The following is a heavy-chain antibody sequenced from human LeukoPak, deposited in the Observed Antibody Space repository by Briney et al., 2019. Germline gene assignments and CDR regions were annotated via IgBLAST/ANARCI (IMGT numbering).Heavy chain of an antibody. D-gene: IGHD3-22*01. CDR3: ARHRHPYYYDSSGYWFDY. Sequence: SETLSLTCTVSGGSISSYCWSWIRQPPGKGLEWIGSIYYSGSTYYNPSLKSRVTISVDTSKNQFSLKLSSVTAADTAVYYCARHRHPYYYDSSGYWFDYWGQGTLVTVSS. V-gene: IGHV4-39*01. CDR2: IYYSGST. J-gene: IGHJ4*02. CDR1: GGSISSYC.